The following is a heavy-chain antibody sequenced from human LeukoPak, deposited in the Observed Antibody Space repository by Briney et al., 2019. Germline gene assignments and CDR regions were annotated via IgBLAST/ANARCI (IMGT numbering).Heavy chain of an antibody. Sequence: PGGSLRLSCAASTFTFSSYAMSWVRQAPGKGLEWVSAISGSGGSTYYADSVKGRFTISRDNSKNTLYLQMNSLRAEDTAVYYCAKDLRALVASGFDYWGQGTLVTVSS. V-gene: IGHV3-23*01. CDR1: TFTFSSYA. J-gene: IGHJ4*02. CDR3: AKDLRALVASGFDY. D-gene: IGHD3-9*01. CDR2: ISGSGGST.